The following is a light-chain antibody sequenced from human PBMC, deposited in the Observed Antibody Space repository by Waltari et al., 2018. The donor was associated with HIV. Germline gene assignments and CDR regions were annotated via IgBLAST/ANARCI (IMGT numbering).Light chain of an antibody. J-gene: IGKJ1*01. CDR2: GAT. CDR3: QQSYSTLWT. CDR1: QSIRGY. V-gene: IGKV1-39*01. Sequence: DIQMTPSPSSLSASVGDRVTITCRASQSIRGYLNWYQQKPGKAPKVLIYGATTVQSGVPSRFSGSESGTDFTLTIINLQPEDFATYYCQQSYSTLWTFGQGTKVEIK.